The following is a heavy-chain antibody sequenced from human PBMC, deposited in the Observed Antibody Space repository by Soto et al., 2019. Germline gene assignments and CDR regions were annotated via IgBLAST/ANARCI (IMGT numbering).Heavy chain of an antibody. CDR2: INTDNGDA. D-gene: IGHD1-26*01. J-gene: IGHJ4*02. Sequence: ASVKVSCKASGYTFTSYSIHWVRQAPGQGLEWIGWINTDNGDAKYSQKFQGRVTVTRDTSATTAYMEVSSLRSEDTAVYYCASGLVGATNDYWGQGTLVTVSS. CDR3: ASGLVGATNDY. CDR1: GYTFTSYS. V-gene: IGHV1-3*04.